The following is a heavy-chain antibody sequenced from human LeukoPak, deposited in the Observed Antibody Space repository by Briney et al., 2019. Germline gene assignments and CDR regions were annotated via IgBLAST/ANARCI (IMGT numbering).Heavy chain of an antibody. D-gene: IGHD1-26*01. CDR3: AKGGATSEYFQH. V-gene: IGHV3-43*02. Sequence: PGGSLRLSXAASGFTFDDYAMHWVRQAPGKGMEWVSLISGDGGSTYYADSVKGRFTISRDNSKNSLYLQMNSLRTEDTALYYCAKGGATSEYFQHWGQGTLVTVSS. CDR1: GFTFDDYA. CDR2: ISGDGGST. J-gene: IGHJ1*01.